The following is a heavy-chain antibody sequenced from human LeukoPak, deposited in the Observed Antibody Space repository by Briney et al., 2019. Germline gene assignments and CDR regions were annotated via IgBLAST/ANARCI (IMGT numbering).Heavy chain of an antibody. CDR1: GFTFSSYA. D-gene: IGHD2-2*01. CDR3: ARVSVVPAARVDY. V-gene: IGHV3-48*04. J-gene: IGHJ4*02. Sequence: PGGSLRLSCAASGFTFSSYAMSWVRQAPGKGLEWVSYISSSGSTIYYADSVKGRFTISRDNAKNSLYLQMNSLRAEDTAVYYCARVSVVPAARVDYWGQGTLVTVSS. CDR2: ISSSGSTI.